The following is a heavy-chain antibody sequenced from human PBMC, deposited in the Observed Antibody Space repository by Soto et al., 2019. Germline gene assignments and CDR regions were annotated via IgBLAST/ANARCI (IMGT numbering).Heavy chain of an antibody. Sequence: PSEPLSLTCTVYGGSISSYYWSWIRQPPGKGLEWIGYIYYSGSTNYNPSLKSRVTISVDTSKNQFSLKLSSVTAADTAVYYCARIHYGDYVNFDYWGQGTLVTVSS. D-gene: IGHD4-17*01. CDR1: GGSISSYY. CDR3: ARIHYGDYVNFDY. V-gene: IGHV4-59*01. J-gene: IGHJ4*02. CDR2: IYYSGST.